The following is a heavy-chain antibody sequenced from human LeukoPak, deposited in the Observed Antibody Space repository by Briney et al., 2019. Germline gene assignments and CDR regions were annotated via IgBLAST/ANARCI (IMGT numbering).Heavy chain of an antibody. CDR2: INHSGST. D-gene: IGHD3-22*01. CDR3: ARALTRITMIVVVIHGFDR. CDR1: GGSFSGYY. Sequence: PSETLSLTCAVYGGSFSGYYWSWIRQPPGKGLEWIGEINHSGSTNYNPSLKRRVTISVDTSKNQFSLKLSSVTAADTAGYYCARALTRITMIVVVIHGFDRWGRGTLVTVSS. V-gene: IGHV4-34*01. J-gene: IGHJ2*01.